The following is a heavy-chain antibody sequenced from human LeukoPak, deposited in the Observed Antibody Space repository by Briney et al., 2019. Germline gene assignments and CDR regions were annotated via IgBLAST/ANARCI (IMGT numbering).Heavy chain of an antibody. V-gene: IGHV1-46*01. J-gene: IGHJ4*02. CDR1: GYTFTSYY. Sequence: ASVKVSCKASGYTFTSYYMHWVRQAPGQGLEWMGIINPSGGSTSYAQKFQGRVTMTRDMSTSTVYMELSSLRSEDMAVYYCARDKDTHDYGDYAAAYWGQGTLVTVSS. CDR3: ARDKDTHDYGDYAAAY. D-gene: IGHD4-17*01. CDR2: INPSGGST.